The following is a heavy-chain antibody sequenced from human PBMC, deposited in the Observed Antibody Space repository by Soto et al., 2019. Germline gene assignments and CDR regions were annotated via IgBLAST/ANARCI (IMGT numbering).Heavy chain of an antibody. CDR3: ARHAYSSSDGWFEP. D-gene: IGHD6-6*01. V-gene: IGHV4-59*08. Sequence: QVQLQESGPGLVKPSETLSLTCTVSGGSISSYYWSWIRQPPGKGLEWIGYIYYSGSTNYNPSLKSRVTRSVDTSNNKCALKLSSVTAADTAVYYCARHAYSSSDGWFEPCGQGALVTVSS. CDR2: IYYSGST. CDR1: GGSISSYY. J-gene: IGHJ5*02.